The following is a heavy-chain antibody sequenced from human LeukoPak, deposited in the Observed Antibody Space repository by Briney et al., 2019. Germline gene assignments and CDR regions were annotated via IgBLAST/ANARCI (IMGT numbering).Heavy chain of an antibody. V-gene: IGHV3-21*01. CDR1: GFTLSTNA. CDR3: ARENDQGFDY. CDR2: FGTRSTSI. D-gene: IGHD3-16*01. J-gene: IGHJ4*02. Sequence: GGSLRLSCLTSGFTLSTNAMSWVRQAPGKGLEWVSSFGTRSTSIYYAHSVTGRFIISRDNAKNSLYLQMNSLRAEDTAVYYCARENDQGFDYWGQGTLVTVSS.